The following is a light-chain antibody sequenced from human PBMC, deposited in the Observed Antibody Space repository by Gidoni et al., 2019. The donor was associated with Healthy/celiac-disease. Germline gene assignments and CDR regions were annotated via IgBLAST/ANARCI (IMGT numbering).Light chain of an antibody. CDR2: DAY. V-gene: IGKV3-11*01. Sequence: IVFTQSPATLSLSPGERSTLSCRASQSVSSSLAWYQKKPGQAPRLLIYDAYNRATGIPARFSGSGSGTDFTLTISSLELEEFAVYYCQQRSNWPPITFGQGTRLEIK. J-gene: IGKJ5*01. CDR3: QQRSNWPPIT. CDR1: QSVSSS.